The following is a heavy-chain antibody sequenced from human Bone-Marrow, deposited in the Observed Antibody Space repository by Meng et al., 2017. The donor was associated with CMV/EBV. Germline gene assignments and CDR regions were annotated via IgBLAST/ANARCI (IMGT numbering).Heavy chain of an antibody. D-gene: IGHD2-2*01. CDR1: GGSFSGYY. V-gene: IGHV4-34*01. CDR2: INHSGST. J-gene: IGHJ5*02. Sequence: SETLSLTCAVYGGSFSGYYWSWIRQPPGKGLEWIGEINHSGSTNYNPSLKSRVTISVDTSKNQFSLKLSSVTAADTAVYYCVRERDSEVVPAALNWFDPWGQGTLVTVSS. CDR3: VRERDSEVVPAALNWFDP.